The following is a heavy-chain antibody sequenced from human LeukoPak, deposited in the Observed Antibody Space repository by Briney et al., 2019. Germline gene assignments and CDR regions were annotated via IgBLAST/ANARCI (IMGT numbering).Heavy chain of an antibody. J-gene: IGHJ4*02. Sequence: RSQTLSLTCAVSGDSVSSNSASWNWIRQSPSRGLEWLGRIYYRSKWYNDYVVSVKGRITINPDTSKNQFSLQLNSVTPEDTAVYYCARDYGYFDYWGQGTLVTVSS. CDR2: IYYRSKWYN. V-gene: IGHV6-1*01. D-gene: IGHD5-18*01. CDR3: ARDYGYFDY. CDR1: GDSVSSNSAS.